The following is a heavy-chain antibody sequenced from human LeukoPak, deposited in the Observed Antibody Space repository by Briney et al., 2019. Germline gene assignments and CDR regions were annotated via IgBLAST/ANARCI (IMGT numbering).Heavy chain of an antibody. CDR2: IKQDGSEK. V-gene: IGHV3-7*01. J-gene: IGHJ5*02. CDR3: AREPFGKLLPFDWFRQGSWFDP. Sequence: GGSLRLSCAASGFTFSSYWMSWVRQAPGKGLEWVANIKQDGSEKYYVDSVKGRFTISRDNAKNSLYLQMNSLRAEDTAVYYCAREPFGKLLPFDWFRQGSWFDPWGQGTLVTVSS. D-gene: IGHD3-9*01. CDR1: GFTFSSYW.